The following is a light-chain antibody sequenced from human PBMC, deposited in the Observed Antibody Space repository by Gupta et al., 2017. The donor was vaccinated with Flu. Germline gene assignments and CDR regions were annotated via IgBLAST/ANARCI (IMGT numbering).Light chain of an antibody. V-gene: IGKV1-5*03. CDR1: QSIGAW. CDR2: RAS. CDR3: QQYNSYPWT. Sequence: DIQMTQSPSTLSALIGDRVTMTCRAGQSIGAWLAWYQLRPGKAPKLLIYRASNLQGGVPSRFNGSGSGTEFTLTITSLQPDDVATYYCQQYNSYPWTCGQGTKVEIK. J-gene: IGKJ1*01.